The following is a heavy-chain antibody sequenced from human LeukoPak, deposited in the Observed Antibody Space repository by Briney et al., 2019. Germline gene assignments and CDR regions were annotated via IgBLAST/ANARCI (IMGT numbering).Heavy chain of an antibody. J-gene: IGHJ4*02. CDR2: ISAYNGNT. D-gene: IGHD1-20*01. CDR1: GYTFTSYG. Sequence: HWASVKVSCKASGYTFTSYGISWVRQAPGQGLEWMGWISAYNGNTNYAQKLQGRVTMTTDTSTSTAYMELSSLRSDDTAVYYCARDRNWNQLLHPPCDYWGQGTLVTVSS. CDR3: ARDRNWNQLLHPPCDY. V-gene: IGHV1-18*01.